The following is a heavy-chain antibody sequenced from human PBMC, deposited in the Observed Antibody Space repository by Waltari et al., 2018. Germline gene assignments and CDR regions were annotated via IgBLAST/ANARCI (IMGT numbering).Heavy chain of an antibody. CDR2: VSGPGANA. D-gene: IGHD5-12*01. CDR3: AKDLRYTSLGHWYFEV. V-gene: IGHV3-23*04. CDR1: GFAFPNYA. J-gene: IGHJ2*01. Sequence: QLVESGGGLVQPGGSLRLSCAASGFAFPNYAMSWVRQAPGKGLEWISAVSGPGANAFYADAVKGRFTISRDNSKSTVDLQLNSLRAEDTAVYYCAKDLRYTSLGHWYFEVWGRGTLVTVSS.